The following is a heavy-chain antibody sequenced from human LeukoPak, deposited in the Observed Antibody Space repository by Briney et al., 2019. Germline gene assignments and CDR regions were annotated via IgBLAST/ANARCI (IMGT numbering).Heavy chain of an antibody. Sequence: SETLSLTCTVSGGSISSHYWSWIRQPPGKGLEWIGYIYYSGSTNYNPSLKSRVTISVDTSKNQFSLKLSSVTAADTAVYYCARKPYYDFWSGPDAFDIWGQGTMVTVSS. J-gene: IGHJ3*02. CDR2: IYYSGST. CDR1: GGSISSHY. CDR3: ARKPYYDFWSGPDAFDI. D-gene: IGHD3-3*01. V-gene: IGHV4-59*11.